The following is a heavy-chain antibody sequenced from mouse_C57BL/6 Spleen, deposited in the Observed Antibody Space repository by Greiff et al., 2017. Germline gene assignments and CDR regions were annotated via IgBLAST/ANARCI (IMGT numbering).Heavy chain of an antibody. CDR1: GFSLTSYA. CDR3: AREDEYDGYYFDY. V-gene: IGHV2-9-1*01. Sequence: VQGVESGPGLVAPSQSLSITCTVSGFSLTSYAISWVRQPPGKGLEWLGVIWTGGGTNYNSALKSRLSISKDNSKSQVFLKMNSLQTDDTARYYCAREDEYDGYYFDYWGQGTTLTVSS. J-gene: IGHJ2*01. CDR2: IWTGGGT. D-gene: IGHD2-4*01.